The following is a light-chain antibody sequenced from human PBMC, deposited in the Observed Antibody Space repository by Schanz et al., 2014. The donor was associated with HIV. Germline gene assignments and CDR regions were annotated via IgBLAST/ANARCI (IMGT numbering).Light chain of an antibody. J-gene: IGLJ1*01. CDR1: SSDVGGYYY. CDR3: SSYTSSLTRV. CDR2: EVT. V-gene: IGLV2-8*01. Sequence: QSALTQPPSASGSPGQSVNISCTGTSSDVGGYYYVSWYQQHPGKAPKLMIYEVTKRPSGVPDRFSGSKSGNTASLTVSGLQAEDEADYFCSSYTSSLTRVFGTGTKLTVL.